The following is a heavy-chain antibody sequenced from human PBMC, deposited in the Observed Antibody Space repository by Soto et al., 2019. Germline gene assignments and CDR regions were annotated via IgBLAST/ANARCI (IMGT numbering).Heavy chain of an antibody. Sequence: SETLSLTCTVSGGSISSSSYYWGWIRQPPGKGLEWIGSIYYSGSTYYKPSLKSRVTISVDTSKNQFSMKMSSVTAADTAVYYFARGVSYSSSWFFDYWGQGTLVTVSS. CDR1: GGSISSSSYY. J-gene: IGHJ4*02. V-gene: IGHV4-39*07. D-gene: IGHD6-13*01. CDR3: ARGVSYSSSWFFDY. CDR2: IYYSGST.